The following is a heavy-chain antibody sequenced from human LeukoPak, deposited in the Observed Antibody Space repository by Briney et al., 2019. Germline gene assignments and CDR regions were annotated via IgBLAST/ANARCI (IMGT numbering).Heavy chain of an antibody. CDR2: ISWNSGSI. D-gene: IGHD2-15*01. CDR1: GFTFDDYA. V-gene: IGHV3-9*01. Sequence: PGRSLRLSCAASGFTFDDYAMHWVRQAPGKDLEWVSGISWNSGSIGYADSVKGRFTISRDNAKNSLYLQMNSLRAEDTALYYCAKDSGGGPFYYMDVWGKGTTVTISS. J-gene: IGHJ6*03. CDR3: AKDSGGGPFYYMDV.